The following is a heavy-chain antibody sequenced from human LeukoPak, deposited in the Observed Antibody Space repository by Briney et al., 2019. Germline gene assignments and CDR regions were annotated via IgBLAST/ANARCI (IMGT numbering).Heavy chain of an antibody. D-gene: IGHD1-7*01. CDR3: ASPSGPGSENYIDP. V-gene: IGHV3-66*01. J-gene: IGHJ5*02. CDR2: IFPGGTT. CDR1: PLTVRVNP. Sequence: GQSLSLSSATSPLTVRVNPLTTVRHTPQKGLDWASAIFPGGTTYYADSVQRPFLISRDTSENTLDLQMNRLRAEATAAYCCASPSGPGSENYIDPWGQGTLVTVSS.